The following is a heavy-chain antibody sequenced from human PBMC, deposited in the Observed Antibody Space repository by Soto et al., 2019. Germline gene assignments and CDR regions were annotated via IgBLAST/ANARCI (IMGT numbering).Heavy chain of an antibody. J-gene: IGHJ6*02. CDR1: GLTFTSSA. CDR2: IVVGSGNI. Sequence: ASVKVSCKASGLTFTSSAVQWVRQARGQRLEWIGWIVVGSGNINYAQKFQERVTITRDMSTSTAYMELSSPRSEDTAVYYCAASIRMYYYYGMDVWGQGTTVTVSS. V-gene: IGHV1-58*01. CDR3: AASIRMYYYYGMDV.